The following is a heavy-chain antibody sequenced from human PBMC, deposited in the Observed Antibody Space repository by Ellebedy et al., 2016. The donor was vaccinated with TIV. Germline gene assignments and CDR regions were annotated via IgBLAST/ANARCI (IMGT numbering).Heavy chain of an antibody. J-gene: IGHJ5*02. CDR1: GYTFTSYD. D-gene: IGHD3-10*01. V-gene: IGHV1-8*02. Sequence: ASVKVSXKASGYTFTSYDINWVRQATGQGLEWMGWMNPNSGNTGYAQKFQGRVTMTRNTSISTAYMELSSLRSEDTAVYYCARGGDLLWFGELSFDPWGQGTLVTVSS. CDR3: ARGGDLLWFGELSFDP. CDR2: MNPNSGNT.